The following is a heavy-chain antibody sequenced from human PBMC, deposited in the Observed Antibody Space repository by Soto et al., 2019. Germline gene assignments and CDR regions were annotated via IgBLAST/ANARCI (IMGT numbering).Heavy chain of an antibody. CDR2: IFYSGST. CDR1: GGSISSSSYY. CDR3: ARHRYSYGVYYFDY. V-gene: IGHV4-39*01. Sequence: SETLSLTCTVSGGSISSSSYYWGWIRQPPGKGLEWIGSIFYSGSTNYNPSLTSRVTISVDTSKNQFSLKLSSVTAADTAVYYCARHRYSYGVYYFDYWGQGTLVTVSS. D-gene: IGHD5-18*01. J-gene: IGHJ4*02.